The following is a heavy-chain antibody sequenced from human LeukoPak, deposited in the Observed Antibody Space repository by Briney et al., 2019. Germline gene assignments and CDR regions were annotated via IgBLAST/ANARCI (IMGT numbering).Heavy chain of an antibody. V-gene: IGHV3-53*01. CDR2: IYSGGST. Sequence: GGSLRLSCAASGFTVSSNYMSWVRQAPGKGLEWVSVIYSGGSTFYADSVKGRFTISRDNSKNTLYLQMSSLRAEDTAVYYCARGLAASTSYYFDYWGQGALVTVSS. CDR3: ARGLAASTSYYFDY. D-gene: IGHD2-15*01. CDR1: GFTVSSNY. J-gene: IGHJ4*02.